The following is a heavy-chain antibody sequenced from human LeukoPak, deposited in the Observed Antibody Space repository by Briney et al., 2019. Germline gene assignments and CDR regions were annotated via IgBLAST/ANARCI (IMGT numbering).Heavy chain of an antibody. CDR3: ARGSSSDYDFWSGYSAGYYYYYYMDV. CDR1: GGSISSGDYY. Sequence: SETLSLTCTVSGGSISSGDYYWSWIRQPPGKGLEWIGYIYYSGCTYYNPSLKRRVTISVDTSKNQFSLQLSSVTAADTAVYYCARGSSSDYDFWSGYSAGYYYYYYMDVWGKGTTVTVSS. J-gene: IGHJ6*03. CDR2: IYYSGCT. D-gene: IGHD3-3*01. V-gene: IGHV4-30-4*08.